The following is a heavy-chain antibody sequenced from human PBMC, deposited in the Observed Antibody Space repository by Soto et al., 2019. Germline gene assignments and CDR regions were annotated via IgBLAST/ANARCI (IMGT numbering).Heavy chain of an antibody. CDR2: ISSSSSYI. CDR1: GFTFSSYS. Sequence: GGSLRLSCAASGFTFSSYSMNWVRQAPGKGLEWVSSISSSSSYIYYADSVKGRFTISRDNAKNSLYLQMNSLRAEDTAVYYCARENVSDIVVVPAAPLFYYYYMDVWGKGTTVTVSS. J-gene: IGHJ6*03. V-gene: IGHV3-21*01. CDR3: ARENVSDIVVVPAAPLFYYYYMDV. D-gene: IGHD2-2*01.